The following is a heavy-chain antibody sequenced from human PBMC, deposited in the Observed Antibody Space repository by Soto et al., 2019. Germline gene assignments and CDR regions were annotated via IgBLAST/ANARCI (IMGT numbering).Heavy chain of an antibody. Sequence: EVQLVESGGGLVQPGGSLRLSCAASGFTFSSYSMNWVRQAPGKGLEWVSDISSSSSTIYYADSVKGRFTISRDNGKNSLYLQMNSLRAEDTAVYYWARIAVAGHYWYFDLWGRGTLVTVSS. CDR1: GFTFSSYS. V-gene: IGHV3-48*01. J-gene: IGHJ2*01. D-gene: IGHD6-19*01. CDR2: ISSSSSTI. CDR3: ARIAVAGHYWYFDL.